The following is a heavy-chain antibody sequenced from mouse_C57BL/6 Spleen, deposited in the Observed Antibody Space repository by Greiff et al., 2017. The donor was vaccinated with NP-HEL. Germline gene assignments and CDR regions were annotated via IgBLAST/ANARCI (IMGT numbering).Heavy chain of an antibody. Sequence: QVQLQQPGAELVKPGASVKLSCKASGYTFTSYWMQWVKQRPGQGLEWIGEIDPSDSYTNYNQKFKGKATLTVDTSSSTAYMQLSSLTSEDSAVEYCASPYDYDGAWFAYWGQGTLVTVSA. J-gene: IGHJ3*01. CDR3: ASPYDYDGAWFAY. CDR1: GYTFTSYW. D-gene: IGHD2-4*01. CDR2: IDPSDSYT. V-gene: IGHV1-50*01.